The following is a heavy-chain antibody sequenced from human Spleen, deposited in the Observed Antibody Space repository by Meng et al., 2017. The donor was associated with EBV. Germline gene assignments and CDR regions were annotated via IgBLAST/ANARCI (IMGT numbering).Heavy chain of an antibody. CDR3: ARADYPQYYFDY. D-gene: IGHD4-11*01. V-gene: IGHV4-34*01. CDR2: INHSGST. CDR1: GGSFSGYY. Sequence: QVQLQQWGAGLLKPSETLSLTCAVYGGSFSGYYWSWIRQPPGKGLEWIGEINHSGSTYYNPSLESRVTISVDTSKNQFSLKLSSVTAADTAVYYCARADYPQYYFDYWGQGTLVTVSS. J-gene: IGHJ4*02.